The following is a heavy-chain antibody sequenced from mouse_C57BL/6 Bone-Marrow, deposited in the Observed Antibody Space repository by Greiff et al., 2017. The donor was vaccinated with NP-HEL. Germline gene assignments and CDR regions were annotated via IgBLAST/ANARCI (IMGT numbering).Heavy chain of an antibody. D-gene: IGHD1-1*01. V-gene: IGHV1-59*01. CDR3: ALRKDY. J-gene: IGHJ2*01. CDR1: GYTFTSYW. CDR2: IDPSDSYT. Sequence: QVQLQQPGAELVRPGTSVKLSCKASGYTFTSYWMHWVKQRPGQGLEWIGVIDPSDSYTNYNQKFKGKATLTVDTSSSTAYMQLSSLTSEDSAVYYCALRKDYWGQGTTLTVSS.